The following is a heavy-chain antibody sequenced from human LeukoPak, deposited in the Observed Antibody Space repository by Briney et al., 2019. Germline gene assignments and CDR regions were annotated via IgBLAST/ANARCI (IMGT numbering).Heavy chain of an antibody. CDR2: INWNGGSI. J-gene: IGHJ4*02. Sequence: GGSLRLSCAASGFTFDGYGMGWVRQTPGKGLEWVSGINWNGGSIGYGDSVKGRFTISRDNVKNSLYLQMNSLRAEDTAVYYCAKAGGGNYRTYIDYWGQGTLVTVSS. CDR1: GFTFDGYG. V-gene: IGHV3-20*04. D-gene: IGHD4-23*01. CDR3: AKAGGGNYRTYIDY.